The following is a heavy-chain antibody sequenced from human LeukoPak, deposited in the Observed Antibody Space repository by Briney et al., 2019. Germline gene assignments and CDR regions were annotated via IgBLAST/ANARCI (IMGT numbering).Heavy chain of an antibody. CDR2: ISGSGGST. Sequence: GGSLRLSCAASGFTVSSNYMSWVRQAPGKGLEWVSAISGSGGSTYYADSVKGRFTISRDNPKNTLYLQMNSLRVEDTAVYYCAKEHGGSSWYEDAFDIWGQGTMVTVSS. CDR3: AKEHGGSSWYEDAFDI. CDR1: GFTVSSNY. J-gene: IGHJ3*02. D-gene: IGHD6-13*01. V-gene: IGHV3-23*01.